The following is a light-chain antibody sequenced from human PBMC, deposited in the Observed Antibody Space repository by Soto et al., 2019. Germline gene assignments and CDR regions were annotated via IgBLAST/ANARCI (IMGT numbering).Light chain of an antibody. CDR1: QSLGSTY. CDR2: ATS. CDR3: QQYSGSLPWT. Sequence: EIVLTQSPGTLSLSPGDRATLSCRASQSLGSTYLAWFQQRPGQAPRLLILATSTRASGVPDRFTGSRSGAEFTLTISGLEPEDFAVYYCQQYSGSLPWTFGQGTNVEI. J-gene: IGKJ1*01. V-gene: IGKV3-20*01.